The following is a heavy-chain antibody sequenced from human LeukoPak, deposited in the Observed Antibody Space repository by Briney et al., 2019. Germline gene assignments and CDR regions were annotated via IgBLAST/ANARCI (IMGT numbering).Heavy chain of an antibody. CDR1: GGSISLSYYY. Sequence: SETLSLTCSVSGGSISLSYYYWGWIRQPPGKALEWIGSVYYSGTTSYNPSLKSRVTISVDMSKNHFSLRLSSVTAADTAVYYCARDLGPQAHDYWGQGTLVTVSS. CDR2: VYYSGTT. D-gene: IGHD7-27*01. J-gene: IGHJ4*02. CDR3: ARDLGPQAHDY. V-gene: IGHV4-39*07.